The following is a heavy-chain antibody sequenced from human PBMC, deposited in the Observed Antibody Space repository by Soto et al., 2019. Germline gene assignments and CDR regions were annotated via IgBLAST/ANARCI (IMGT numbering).Heavy chain of an antibody. V-gene: IGHV1-69*13. D-gene: IGHD3-10*01. CDR2: NIPIFGTA. CDR3: ARDFIGGFDP. Sequence: GASVKVSCKASGGTFSNFVISWVRQAPGQGLEWMGGNIPIFGTANYAQKFQGRVTIIADESTGTTYMELTSLRSDDTAVYYCARDFIGGFDPWGQGTLVTVSS. CDR1: GGTFSNFV. J-gene: IGHJ5*02.